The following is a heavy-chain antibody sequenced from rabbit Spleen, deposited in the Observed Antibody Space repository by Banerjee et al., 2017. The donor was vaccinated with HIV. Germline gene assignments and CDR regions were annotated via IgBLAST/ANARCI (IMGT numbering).Heavy chain of an antibody. CDR3: VREVAARFKL. CDR2: IDPIFHVT. V-gene: IGHV1S47*01. D-gene: IGHD4-1*01. Sequence: QEQLKETGGGLVQPEGSLTLSCKASGFDFSSYGVSWVRQAPGKGLEWIGYIDPIFHVTTYANWVNGRFSISRENTQNTVYLQLNSLTAADTATYFCVREVAARFKLWGPGTLVTVS. J-gene: IGHJ4*01. CDR1: GFDFSSYG.